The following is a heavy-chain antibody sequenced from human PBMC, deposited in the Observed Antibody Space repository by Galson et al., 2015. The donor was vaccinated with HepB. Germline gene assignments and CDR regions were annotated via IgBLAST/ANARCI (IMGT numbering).Heavy chain of an antibody. Sequence: SETLSLTCTVSGGSISSSSYYWGWIRQPPGKGLEWIGSIYYSGSTYYNPSLKSRVTISVDTSKNQFSLKLSSVTAADTAVYYCARRTYSSSWRLFDYWGQGTLVTVSS. CDR3: ARRTYSSSWRLFDY. J-gene: IGHJ4*02. D-gene: IGHD6-13*01. V-gene: IGHV4-39*01. CDR1: GGSISSSSYY. CDR2: IYYSGST.